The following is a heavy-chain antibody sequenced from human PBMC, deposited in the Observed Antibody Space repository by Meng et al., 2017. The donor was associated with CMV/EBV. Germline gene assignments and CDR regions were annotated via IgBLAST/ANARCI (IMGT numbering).Heavy chain of an antibody. D-gene: IGHD3-10*01. CDR3: ARDRSITMVRGVMGWFDP. CDR1: GYTFTGYY. CDR2: INPNSGGT. Sequence: QVQLVQSGAEVKKPGASVKVSCTASGYTFTGYYMHWVRQAPGQGLEWMGWINPNSGGTNYAQKFQGRVTMTRDTSISTAYMELSRLRSDDTAVYYCARDRSITMVRGVMGWFDPWGRGTLVTVSS. J-gene: IGHJ5*02. V-gene: IGHV1-2*02.